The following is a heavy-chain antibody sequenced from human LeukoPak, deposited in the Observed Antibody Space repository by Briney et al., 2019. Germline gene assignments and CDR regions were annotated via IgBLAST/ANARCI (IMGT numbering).Heavy chain of an antibody. D-gene: IGHD3-10*01. CDR1: GDSISSAEHF. CDR2: IYYRGGT. J-gene: IGHJ5*02. CDR3: ARVMREDYYASGTYLPGWFDP. V-gene: IGHV4-30-4*01. Sequence: SQTLSLTCTVSGDSISSAEHFWGWIRQPPGRGLECIGYIYYRGGTYYNPSLKSRVAISVNTSKNQFSLKLSSVTAAGTAVYYCARVMREDYYASGTYLPGWFDPWGEGTLVTVSS.